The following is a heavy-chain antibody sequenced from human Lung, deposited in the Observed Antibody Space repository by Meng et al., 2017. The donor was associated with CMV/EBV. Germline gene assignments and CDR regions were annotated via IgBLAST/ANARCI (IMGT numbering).Heavy chain of an antibody. CDR1: GFTFSTYR. D-gene: IGHD2-2*01. CDR2: ISSSSYI. CDR3: ARVLGYCSSTSCASDY. V-gene: IGHV3-21*01. J-gene: IGHJ4*02. Sequence: GGSLRLSCAASGFTFSTYRMNWVRQAPGKGLEWVSSISSSSYIYYADSVKGRFTISRDNAKNSLYLQMNSLRAEDTAVYYCARVLGYCSSTSCASDYWGQGXLVTVSS.